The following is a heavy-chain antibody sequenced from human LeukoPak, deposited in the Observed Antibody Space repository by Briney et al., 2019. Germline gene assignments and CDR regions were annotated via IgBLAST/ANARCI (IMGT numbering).Heavy chain of an antibody. V-gene: IGHV4-31*03. CDR2: IYYSGST. CDR3: ARDYYGSGSYGTFYYYGMDV. D-gene: IGHD3-10*01. Sequence: SETLSLTCTVSGGSISSGGYYWSWIRQHPGKGLEWIGYIYYSGSTYYNPSLKSRVTISVDTSKNQFSLKLSSATAADTAVYYCARDYYGSGSYGTFYYYGMDVWGQGTTVTVSS. CDR1: GGSISSGGYY. J-gene: IGHJ6*02.